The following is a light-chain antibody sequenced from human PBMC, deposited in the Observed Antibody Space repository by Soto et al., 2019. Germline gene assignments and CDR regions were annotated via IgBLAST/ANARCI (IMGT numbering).Light chain of an antibody. J-gene: IGLJ1*01. CDR3: TSFTTAYTHV. CDR1: SSEIGSYDY. Sequence: QSVLTQPASVSGSPGQSITVSCTGTSSEIGSYDYVSWYQQHPGKVPKLIIYDVSNRPSGVSNRFSGSKSGNTASLTISGLQAEDEADYYCTSFTTAYTHVFGSGTKLTVL. CDR2: DVS. V-gene: IGLV2-14*03.